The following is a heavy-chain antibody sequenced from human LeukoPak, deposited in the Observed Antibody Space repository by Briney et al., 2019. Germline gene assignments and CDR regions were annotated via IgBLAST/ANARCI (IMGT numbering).Heavy chain of an antibody. Sequence: PGGSLRLSCAASGFTFSTYWMSGVRQAPGKGLEWVANIRQDGSEKFYVDSVKDRFTISRDNAKNSLDLQMDSLRAEDTAIYYCARDGNWNFKFDYWGQGALVIVSS. J-gene: IGHJ4*02. D-gene: IGHD1-7*01. CDR1: GFTFSTYW. V-gene: IGHV3-7*01. CDR3: ARDGNWNFKFDY. CDR2: IRQDGSEK.